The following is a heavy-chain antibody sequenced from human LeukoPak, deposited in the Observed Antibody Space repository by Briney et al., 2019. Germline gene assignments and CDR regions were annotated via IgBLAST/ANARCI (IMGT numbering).Heavy chain of an antibody. CDR3: AKAYSTIWYGENLDF. D-gene: IGHD3-10*01. CDR2: ISDSGTDT. CDR1: IHISNYHA. J-gene: IGHJ4*02. V-gene: IGHV3-23*01. Sequence: GGSLRLSCAPCIHISNYHATFCLRQAPGKGPEWVSAISDSGTDTYYADSVKGRFTISRDNSKNTIYMQMNSLRIEDTTVYYWAKAYSTIWYGENLDFRGQGTLVTVSS.